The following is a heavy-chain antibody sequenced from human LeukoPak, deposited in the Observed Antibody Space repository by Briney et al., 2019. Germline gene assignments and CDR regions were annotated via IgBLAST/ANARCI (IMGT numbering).Heavy chain of an antibody. CDR1: GFTFSSYA. V-gene: IGHV3-64*01. CDR2: ISSNGGST. D-gene: IGHD3-10*01. CDR3: ARGRGAVDY. Sequence: GGSLRLSCAASGFTFSSYAMHWVRQAPGKGQEYVSAISSNGGSTYYANSVKGRFTISRDNSKNTLYLQMGSLRAEDMAVYYCARGRGAVDYWGQGTLVTVSS. J-gene: IGHJ4*02.